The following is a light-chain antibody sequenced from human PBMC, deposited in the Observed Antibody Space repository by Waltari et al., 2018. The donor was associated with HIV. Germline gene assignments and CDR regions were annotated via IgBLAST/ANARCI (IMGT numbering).Light chain of an antibody. CDR1: SPNIGSRS. CDR3: AVWDDSLSGRV. V-gene: IGLV1-47*01. J-gene: IGLJ3*02. CDR2: SSN. Sequence: QSVLTQPPSASGTPGQRVTISCSGGSPNIGSRSVYWYQQLPGTAPKLLIYSSNQRPSGVPDRFSASKSGTSASLAISGLRSEDEADYYCAVWDDSLSGRVFGGGTKVTVL.